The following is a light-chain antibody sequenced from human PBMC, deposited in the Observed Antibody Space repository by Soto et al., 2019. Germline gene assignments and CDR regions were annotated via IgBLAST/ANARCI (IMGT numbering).Light chain of an antibody. J-gene: IGKJ1*01. CDR3: QQYCSSPRT. V-gene: IGKV3-20*01. CDR2: GTS. CDR1: PNVGSRY. Sequence: EIVLTQSPGTLSLSPGERATLSCRASPNVGSRYLAWYQQKPGQAPRLLIYGTSNRATGIPDRFRGSGSGTDFSLTLSSLEPGDLAVYYCQQYCSSPRTFGQGTKVEIK.